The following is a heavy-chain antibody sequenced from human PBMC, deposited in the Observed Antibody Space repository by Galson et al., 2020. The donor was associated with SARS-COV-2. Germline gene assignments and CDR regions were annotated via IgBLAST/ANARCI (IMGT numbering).Heavy chain of an antibody. D-gene: IGHD3-22*01. J-gene: IGHJ4*02. Sequence: SETLSLTCTVSGGSISSHYWSWIRQPPGKGLEWIGYIYYSGSTNYNPSLKRRVTISVDTSKNQFSLKLSSVTAADTAVYYCARDRFYYDSSGYYYTTHYFDYWGQGTLVTVSS. CDR3: ARDRFYYDSSGYYYTTHYFDY. V-gene: IGHV4-59*11. CDR1: GGSISSHY. CDR2: IYYSGST.